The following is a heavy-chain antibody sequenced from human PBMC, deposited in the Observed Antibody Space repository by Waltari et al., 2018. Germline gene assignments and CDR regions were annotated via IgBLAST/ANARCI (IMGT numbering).Heavy chain of an antibody. CDR3: ARGIYCSGGSCHFDY. CDR2: INHSGST. CDR1: GGAFSGYN. Sequence: QVQLQQWGAGPVKPSETLSRTWAVYGGAFSGYNGSGLRQPPGKGLEWIGEINHSGSTNYNPSLKSRVTISVDTSKNQFSLKLSSVTAADTAVYYCARGIYCSGGSCHFDYWGQGTLVTVSS. V-gene: IGHV4-34*01. D-gene: IGHD2-15*01. J-gene: IGHJ4*02.